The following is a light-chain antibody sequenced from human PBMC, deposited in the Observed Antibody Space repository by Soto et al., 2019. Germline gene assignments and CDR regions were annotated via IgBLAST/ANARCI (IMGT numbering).Light chain of an antibody. V-gene: IGKV3D-15*01. J-gene: IGKJ5*01. CDR2: GAS. CDR1: QSVSSN. Sequence: ERVMTQSPATLSVSPGERATLSCRASQSVSSNLAWYQQKPGQAHRLIIFGASTRATGIPARFSGSVSGTEFTLTISSLQSEDFAVYYGQQYNNWPAITFGQGTRLEIK. CDR3: QQYNNWPAIT.